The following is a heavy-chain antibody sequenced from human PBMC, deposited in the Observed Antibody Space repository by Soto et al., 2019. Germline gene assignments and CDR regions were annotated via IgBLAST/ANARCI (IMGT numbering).Heavy chain of an antibody. V-gene: IGHV3-11*01. Sequence: QVQLVESGGCLVKTSGSLRIACAASGFSFSDYYMSWVRQAPGKGLEWVSYISSSGNTIYYADSVKGRFTISRDNAKNSVYLQMNSMRAEDTAIYFCATMSSENYYDPVFSWGQGTLVTVSS. CDR2: ISSSGNTI. J-gene: IGHJ4*02. D-gene: IGHD3-22*01. CDR3: ATMSSENYYDPVFS. CDR1: GFSFSDYY.